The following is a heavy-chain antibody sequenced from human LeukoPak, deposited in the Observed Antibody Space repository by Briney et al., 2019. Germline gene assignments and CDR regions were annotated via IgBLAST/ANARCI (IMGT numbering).Heavy chain of an antibody. Sequence: GGSLRLSCAASGFTFTDYWMSWVRQAPGKGLEWVANIKRDGSEKYYVDSVKGRFTISRDNAKNSLYLQMNSLRAEDTAVYYCATRRIYGDYVYWGQGTLVTVSS. V-gene: IGHV3-7*01. J-gene: IGHJ4*02. CDR2: IKRDGSEK. CDR1: GFTFTDYW. D-gene: IGHD4-17*01. CDR3: ATRRIYGDYVY.